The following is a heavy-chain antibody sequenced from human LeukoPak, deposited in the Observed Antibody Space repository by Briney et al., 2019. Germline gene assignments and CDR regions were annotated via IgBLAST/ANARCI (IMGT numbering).Heavy chain of an antibody. V-gene: IGHV3-53*01. J-gene: IGHJ3*02. CDR1: GFTVSSNY. Sequence: GGSLRLSCTASGFTVSSNYMSWVRQAPGKGLEWVSVIYSGGSTYYADSVKGRFTISRDNSKNTLYLQMNSLGAEDTAVYYCARDHSSSWAGAFDIWGQGTMVTVSS. CDR3: ARDHSSSWAGAFDI. CDR2: IYSGGST. D-gene: IGHD6-13*01.